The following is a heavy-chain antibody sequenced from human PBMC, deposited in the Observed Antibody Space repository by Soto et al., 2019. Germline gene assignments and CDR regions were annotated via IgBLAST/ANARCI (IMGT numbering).Heavy chain of an antibody. V-gene: IGHV4-59*01. CDR2: IYYSGST. CDR3: ARGSNVLRFLEWLYWFDP. Sequence: PSETLSLTYTVSGGSISSYYWSWIRQPPGKGLEWIGYIYYSGSTNYNPSLKSRVTIPVDTSKNQFSLKLSSVTAADTAVYYCARGSNVLRFLEWLYWFDPWGQGTLVTVSS. D-gene: IGHD3-3*01. CDR1: GGSISSYY. J-gene: IGHJ5*02.